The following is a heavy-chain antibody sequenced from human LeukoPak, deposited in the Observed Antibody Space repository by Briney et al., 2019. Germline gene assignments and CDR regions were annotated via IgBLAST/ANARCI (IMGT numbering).Heavy chain of an antibody. Sequence: ASVKVSCKASGYTFTSYGITWVRQAPGQGLEWMGWISAYNDNAKYAQKLQGRVTMRVTMTTDTATSTAYMELRSLRSDDTAVYYCARGLNIAAAGTDWGQGTLVTASS. J-gene: IGHJ4*02. CDR2: ISAYNDNA. D-gene: IGHD6-13*01. CDR3: ARGLNIAAAGTD. CDR1: GYTFTSYG. V-gene: IGHV1-18*01.